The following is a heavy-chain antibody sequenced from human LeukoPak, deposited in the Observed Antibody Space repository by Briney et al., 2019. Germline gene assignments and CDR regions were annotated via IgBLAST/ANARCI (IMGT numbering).Heavy chain of an antibody. J-gene: IGHJ4*02. CDR1: GFTFSSYA. CDR2: ISGSGGST. D-gene: IGHD3-10*01. CDR3: AKDLVYYGSGSYYNGNY. Sequence: VQPGWSLRLSCAASGFTFSSYAMSWVRQAPGKGLEWVSAISGSGGSTYYADSVKGRFTISRDNSKNTLYLQMNSLRAEDTAVYYCAKDLVYYGSGSYYNGNYRGQGTLVTVSS. V-gene: IGHV3-23*01.